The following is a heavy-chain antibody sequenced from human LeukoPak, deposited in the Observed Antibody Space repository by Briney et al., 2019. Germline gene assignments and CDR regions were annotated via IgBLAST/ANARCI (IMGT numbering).Heavy chain of an antibody. J-gene: IGHJ6*02. CDR1: GITFSSYA. CDR3: ARGTMVRGVMEYYYGMDV. CDR2: ISYDGSNK. Sequence: GGSLRLSCAASGITFSSYAMHWVRQAPGKGLEWVAVISYDGSNKYYADSVKGRSTISRDNSKNTLYLQMNSLRAEDTAVYYCARGTMVRGVMEYYYGMDVWGQGTTVTVS. V-gene: IGHV3-30*04. D-gene: IGHD3-10*01.